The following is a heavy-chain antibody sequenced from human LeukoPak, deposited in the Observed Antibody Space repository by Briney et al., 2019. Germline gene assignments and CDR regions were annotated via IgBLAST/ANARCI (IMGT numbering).Heavy chain of an antibody. CDR2: INAGNGNT. V-gene: IGHV1-3*01. J-gene: IGHJ5*02. CDR3: ARVETTYYGSGSRNWFDP. CDR1: GYTFTSYA. Sequence: ASVKVSCKASGYTFTSYAMHWVRQAPGQRLEWMGWINAGNGNTKYSQKFQGRVTITRDTSASTAYTELSSLRSEDTAVYYCARVETTYYGSGSRNWFDPWGQGTLVTVSS. D-gene: IGHD3-10*01.